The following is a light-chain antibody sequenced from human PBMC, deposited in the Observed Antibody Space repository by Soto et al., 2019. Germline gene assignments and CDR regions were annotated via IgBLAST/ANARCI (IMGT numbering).Light chain of an antibody. CDR3: SSSTNTSTLVI. CDR1: TSDLGRYKF. Sequence: QSVLTQPASVSGSPGQSITLSCTGTTSDLGRYKFVSWYQQYPGQAPRLMMYEVSNRPSGVSNRCSGSKSGNTASLTISGLQAEDEAIYYCSSSTNTSTLVIVGGGTKLTVL. J-gene: IGLJ2*01. V-gene: IGLV2-14*01. CDR2: EVS.